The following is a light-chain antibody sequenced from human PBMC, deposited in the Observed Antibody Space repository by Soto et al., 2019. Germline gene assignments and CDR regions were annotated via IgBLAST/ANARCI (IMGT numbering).Light chain of an antibody. CDR1: SSDVGGYNY. Sequence: QSALTQPPSASGSPGQSVTIPCTGTSSDVGGYNYVSWYQQHPGKAPRLMIYYVNNRPSGVPDRFSGSKSGNTASLTVSGLEADDEADYYCISYAGSNNLGVFGGGTQLTVL. CDR3: ISYAGSNNLGV. V-gene: IGLV2-8*01. J-gene: IGLJ2*01. CDR2: YVN.